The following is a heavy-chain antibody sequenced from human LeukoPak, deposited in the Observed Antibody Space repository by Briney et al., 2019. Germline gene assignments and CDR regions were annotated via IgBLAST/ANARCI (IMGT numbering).Heavy chain of an antibody. V-gene: IGHV5-51*01. J-gene: IGHJ3*02. Sequence: KVSCKASGYTFTSYWIGWVRQMPGKGLEWMGIIYPGDSDTRYSPSFQGQVTISADKSISTAYLQWSSLKASDTAMYYCARHGSEYSSSPLMDFDIWGQGTVVTVSS. CDR1: GYTFTSYW. D-gene: IGHD6-6*01. CDR3: ARHGSEYSSSPLMDFDI. CDR2: IYPGDSDT.